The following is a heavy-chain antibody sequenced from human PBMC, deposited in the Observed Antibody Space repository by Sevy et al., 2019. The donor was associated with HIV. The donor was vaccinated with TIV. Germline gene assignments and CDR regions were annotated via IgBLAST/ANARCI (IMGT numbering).Heavy chain of an antibody. V-gene: IGHV3-21*01. CDR2: ISSGRIYV. CDR3: ARDFRGTSGYSYRFPDY. D-gene: IGHD5-18*01. Sequence: GGSLRLSCAASGFTFSSYSLKWVRQAPGKGLEWVSSISSGRIYVHYADSVKGRFTITRDNAKNSLYLHMNSLRVEDTAVYYCARDFRGTSGYSYRFPDYWGQGTLVTVSS. CDR1: GFTFSSYS. J-gene: IGHJ4*02.